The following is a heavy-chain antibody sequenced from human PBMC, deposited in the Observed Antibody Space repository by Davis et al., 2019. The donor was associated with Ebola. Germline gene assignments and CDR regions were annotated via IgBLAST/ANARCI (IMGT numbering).Heavy chain of an antibody. Sequence: PGGSLRLSCAASGFTFSSYAMHWVRQAPGKGLEWVAVISYDGSNKYYADSVKGRFTISRDNSKNTLYLQMNSLRAEDTAVYYCARAGQDYWGQGTLVTVSS. J-gene: IGHJ4*02. CDR2: ISYDGSNK. V-gene: IGHV3-30-3*01. CDR1: GFTFSSYA. CDR3: ARAGQDY.